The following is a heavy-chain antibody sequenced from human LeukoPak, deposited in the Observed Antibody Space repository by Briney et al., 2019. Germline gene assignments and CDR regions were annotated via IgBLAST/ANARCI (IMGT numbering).Heavy chain of an antibody. CDR3: ATERRSQNYYDSSGAKADAFDI. J-gene: IGHJ3*02. V-gene: IGHV1-24*01. D-gene: IGHD3-22*01. CDR1: GYTLTELS. CDR2: FDPEDGET. Sequence: GASVKVSCKVSGYTLTELSMHWVRQAPGKGLEWMGGFDPEDGETIYARKFQGRVTMTEDTSTDTAYMELSSLRSEDTAVYYCATERRSQNYYDSSGAKADAFDIWGQGTMVTVSS.